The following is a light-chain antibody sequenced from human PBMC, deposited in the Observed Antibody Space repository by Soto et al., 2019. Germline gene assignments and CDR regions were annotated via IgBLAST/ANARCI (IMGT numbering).Light chain of an antibody. CDR1: QDIXXY. Sequence: DIQLTQSPSSLSASVGXSVTISCQANQDIXXYLNWYQQKPGKAPKLLIYDASNLEKGVPSRFRGSGSGTDVTCTISSLQPEDLATYYCQQYDTFLTFGGGTKV. CDR3: QQYDTFLT. V-gene: IGKV1-33*01. CDR2: DAS. J-gene: IGKJ4*01.